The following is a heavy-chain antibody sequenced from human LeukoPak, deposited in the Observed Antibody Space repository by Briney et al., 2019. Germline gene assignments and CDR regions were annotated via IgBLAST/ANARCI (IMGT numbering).Heavy chain of an antibody. CDR3: ARDITMII. D-gene: IGHD3-22*01. Sequence: SETLSLTCAVSGGSISSGGYSWSWIRQPPGKGLEWIGYIYYSGSTYYNPSLKSRLTISVDTSKNQFSLKLSSVTAADTAVYYCARDITMIIWGQGTLVTVSS. V-gene: IGHV4-30-4*07. CDR2: IYYSGST. CDR1: GGSISSGGYS. J-gene: IGHJ4*02.